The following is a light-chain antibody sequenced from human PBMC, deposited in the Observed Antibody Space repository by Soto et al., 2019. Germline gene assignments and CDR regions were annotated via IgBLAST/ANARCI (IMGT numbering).Light chain of an antibody. CDR1: SSDVGGSNS. Sequence: QSALTQPASVSGSPVQSITISCTGTSSDVGGSNSVSWYQQHPGKAPKLIIYDVSNRPSGVSNRFSGSKSGNTASLTISGLQAEDEADYYCSSYRSRTTVVFGGGTKLTVL. CDR2: DVS. CDR3: SSYRSRTTVV. V-gene: IGLV2-14*01. J-gene: IGLJ2*01.